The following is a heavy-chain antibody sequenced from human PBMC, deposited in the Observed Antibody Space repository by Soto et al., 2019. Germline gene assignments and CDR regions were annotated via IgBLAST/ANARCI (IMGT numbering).Heavy chain of an antibody. D-gene: IGHD4-4*01. Sequence: GGSLRLSCAASGFTFSSYAMSWVREAPGKGLEWVSAISGSGGSTYYADSVKGRFTISRDNSKNTLYLQMNSLRAEDTAVYYCAKSPKGRFDYSNYYYGMDVWGQGTTVTVSS. V-gene: IGHV3-23*01. CDR1: GFTFSSYA. CDR3: AKSPKGRFDYSNYYYGMDV. CDR2: ISGSGGST. J-gene: IGHJ6*02.